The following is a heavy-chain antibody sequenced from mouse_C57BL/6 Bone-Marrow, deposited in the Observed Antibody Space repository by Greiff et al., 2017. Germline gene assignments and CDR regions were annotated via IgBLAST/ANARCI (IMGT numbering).Heavy chain of an antibody. J-gene: IGHJ1*03. V-gene: IGHV1-15*01. CDR2: IDPETGGT. CDR1: GYTFTDYE. CDR3: TREGILITTVVANWYFDV. D-gene: IGHD1-1*01. Sequence: QVQLQQSGAELVRPGASVTLSCKASGYTFTDYEMHWVKQTPVHGLVWIGAIDPETGGTAYNQTFKGKAILTADKSSSTAYMELRSLTSEDSAVYYCTREGILITTVVANWYFDVWGTGTTVTVSS.